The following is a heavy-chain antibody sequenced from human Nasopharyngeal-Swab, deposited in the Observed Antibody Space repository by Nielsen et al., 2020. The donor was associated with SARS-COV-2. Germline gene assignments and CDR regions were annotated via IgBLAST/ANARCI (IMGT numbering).Heavy chain of an antibody. CDR1: GFTFSTHL. Sequence: GESLKISCAASGFTFSTHLMHWVRQAPGKGLEWVALISSDGINKFYTDSVKGRFTIARDTSKNTLYLQMNSLRFEDAAIYYCARGARPTRLYYFDYWGQGTLVTVSS. CDR3: ARGARPTRLYYFDY. V-gene: IGHV3-30-3*01. J-gene: IGHJ4*02. D-gene: IGHD1-1*01. CDR2: ISSDGINK.